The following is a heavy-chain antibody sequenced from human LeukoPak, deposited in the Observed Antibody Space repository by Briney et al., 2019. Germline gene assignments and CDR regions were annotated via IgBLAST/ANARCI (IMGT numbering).Heavy chain of an antibody. Sequence: PGGSLRLSCAASGFTFSSYGMHWVRQAPGKGLEWVAVIRYDGSNKYYADSVKGRFTISRDNSKNTLYLQMNSLRAEDTAVYYCAKMGPYYDFWSGYYGDYYYYMDVWGKGTTVTVSS. CDR2: IRYDGSNK. V-gene: IGHV3-30*02. CDR1: GFTFSSYG. D-gene: IGHD3-3*01. CDR3: AKMGPYYDFWSGYYGDYYYYMDV. J-gene: IGHJ6*03.